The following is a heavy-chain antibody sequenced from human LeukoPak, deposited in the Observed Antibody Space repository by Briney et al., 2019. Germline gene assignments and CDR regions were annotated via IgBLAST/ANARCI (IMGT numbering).Heavy chain of an antibody. V-gene: IGHV3-43D*03. CDR1: GFTFDDYA. D-gene: IGHD6-19*01. J-gene: IGHJ6*03. CDR2: ISWDGGST. Sequence: GGSLRLSCAASGFTFDDYAMHWVRQAPGKGLEWVSLISWDGGSTYYADSVKGRFTISRDNSKNSLYLQMNSLRAEDTALYYCAKDTAGIAVAGYMDVWGKGTTVTVSS. CDR3: AKDTAGIAVAGYMDV.